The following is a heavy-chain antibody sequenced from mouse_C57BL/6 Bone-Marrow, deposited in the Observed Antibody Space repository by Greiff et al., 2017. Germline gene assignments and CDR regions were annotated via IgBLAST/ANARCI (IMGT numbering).Heavy chain of an antibody. CDR3: ARDGYLYFDV. J-gene: IGHJ1*03. V-gene: IGHV3-6*01. CDR2: ISYDGSN. CDR1: GYSITSGYY. Sequence: EVQLQQSGPGLVKPSQSLSLTCSVTGYSITSGYYWNWIRQFPGNKLEWMGYISYDGSNNYNPSLKNPISITRDTSKNQFFLKLNSVTTEDTSTYYCARDGYLYFDVWGTGTTVTVSS.